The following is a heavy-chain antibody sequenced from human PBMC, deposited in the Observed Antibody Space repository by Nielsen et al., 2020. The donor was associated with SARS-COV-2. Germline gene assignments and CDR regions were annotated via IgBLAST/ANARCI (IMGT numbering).Heavy chain of an antibody. V-gene: IGHV3-21*04. Sequence: GGSLRLSCAASGFTFSSYSMNWVRQAPGKGLEWVSSISSSSSYTNYADSVKGRFTISRDNAKNSLYLQMNSLRAEDTAVYYCARDGGGCTNGVCYRGNWFDPWGQGTLVTVSS. CDR1: GFTFSSYS. CDR2: ISSSSSYT. J-gene: IGHJ5*02. CDR3: ARDGGGCTNGVCYRGNWFDP. D-gene: IGHD2-8*01.